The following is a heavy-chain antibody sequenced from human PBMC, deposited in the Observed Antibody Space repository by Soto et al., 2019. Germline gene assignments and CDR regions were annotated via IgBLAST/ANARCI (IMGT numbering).Heavy chain of an antibody. CDR3: AKDQSTVAGHWVFDY. Sequence: GGSLRLSCAASGFTFGSYAMSWVRQTTGKGLEWVSAISGSGGSTYYADSVKGRFTISRDNSKNTLYLQMNSLRAEDTAVYYCAKDQSTVAGHWVFDYWGQGTLVTVSS. CDR1: GFTFGSYA. V-gene: IGHV3-23*01. J-gene: IGHJ4*02. D-gene: IGHD6-19*01. CDR2: ISGSGGST.